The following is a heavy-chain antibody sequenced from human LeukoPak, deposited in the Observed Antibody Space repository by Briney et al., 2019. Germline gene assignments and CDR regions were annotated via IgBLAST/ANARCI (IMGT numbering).Heavy chain of an antibody. CDR3: ARESYDFWSGYSRYGMDV. Sequence: PSETLSLTRTVSGGSVSSGSYYWSWIRQPPGKGLEWIGYIYYSGSTNYNPSLKSRVTISVDTSKNQFSLKLSSVTAADTAVYYCARESYDFWSGYSRYGMDVWGQGTTVTVSS. V-gene: IGHV4-61*01. CDR2: IYYSGST. D-gene: IGHD3-3*01. CDR1: GGSVSSGSYY. J-gene: IGHJ6*02.